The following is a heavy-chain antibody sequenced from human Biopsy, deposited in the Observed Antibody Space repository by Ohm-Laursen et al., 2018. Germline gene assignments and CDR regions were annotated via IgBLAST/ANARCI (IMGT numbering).Heavy chain of an antibody. CDR3: ARGSNDFGGLYFPR. CDR2: ISCTGYT. D-gene: IGHD4-23*01. J-gene: IGHJ4*02. Sequence: PGTLSLTCTVSGGSFTGRYWSWIRQPPGKGLEWIGHISCTGYTSYNASLKSRVTISVDTSRNHFSLRLSSLTAADTAVYYCARGSNDFGGLYFPRWGQGTLVTVSS. CDR1: GGSFTGRY. V-gene: IGHV4-59*11.